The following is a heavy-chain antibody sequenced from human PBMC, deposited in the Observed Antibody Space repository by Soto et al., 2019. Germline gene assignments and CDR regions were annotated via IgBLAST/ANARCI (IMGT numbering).Heavy chain of an antibody. J-gene: IGHJ4*02. V-gene: IGHV1-3*01. CDR3: ARGDDYGDY. CDR2: INAGNGNT. Sequence: QVQLVQSGAEVKRPGASVKVSCKASGYTFTSYAMHWVRQAPGQRPEWMGWINAGNGNTKYSQKLQGRVTMTTDTSTSTAYMELRSLRSDDTAVYYCARGDDYGDYWGQGTLVTVSS. CDR1: GYTFTSYA.